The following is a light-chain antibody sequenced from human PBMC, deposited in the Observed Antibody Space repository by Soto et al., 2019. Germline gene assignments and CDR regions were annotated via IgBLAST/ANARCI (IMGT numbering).Light chain of an antibody. CDR2: DAS. V-gene: IGKV3-11*01. Sequence: EIVLTQSPATLSSSPGERATLSCRASQSVSTYLAWYQQKLGQAPRLLIYDASNRATGIPARFSGSGSGTDFTLTISSLEPEDFAVYYCQQRSNWPPRITFGQGTRLEIK. CDR3: QQRSNWPPRIT. CDR1: QSVSTY. J-gene: IGKJ5*01.